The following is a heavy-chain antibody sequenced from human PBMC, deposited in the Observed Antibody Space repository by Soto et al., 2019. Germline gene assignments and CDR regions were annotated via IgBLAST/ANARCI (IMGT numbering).Heavy chain of an antibody. CDR1: GCPISSNSFY. CDR3: ARRVTYDFWSLSGYYYYGMDV. V-gene: IGHV4-39*01. D-gene: IGHD3-3*01. Sequence: PSETPFLPCTFPGCPISSNSFYWGWIRQPPGKGLEGIGSIFYIGISYYTPSLKSRVTISVDTSKNQFSLKLSSVTAADTAVYYCARRVTYDFWSLSGYYYYGMDVWGQGTTVTVSS. CDR2: IFYIGIS. J-gene: IGHJ6*02.